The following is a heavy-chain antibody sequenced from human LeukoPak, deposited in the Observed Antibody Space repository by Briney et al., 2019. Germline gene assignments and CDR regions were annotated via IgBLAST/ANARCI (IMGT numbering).Heavy chain of an antibody. J-gene: IGHJ4*02. Sequence: GGSLRLSCAASGFTFSSYAMSWVRQAPGKGLEWVSAISGSGGSTYYADSVKGRFTISGDNSKNTLYLQMNSLRAEDTAVYYCAKTPVTYYYDSSGAPWYFDYWGQGTLVTVSS. V-gene: IGHV3-23*01. D-gene: IGHD3-22*01. CDR1: GFTFSSYA. CDR3: AKTPVTYYYDSSGAPWYFDY. CDR2: ISGSGGST.